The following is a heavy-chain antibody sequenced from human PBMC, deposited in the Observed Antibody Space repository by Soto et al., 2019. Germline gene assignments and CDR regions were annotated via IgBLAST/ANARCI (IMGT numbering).Heavy chain of an antibody. Sequence: EVQLVESGGGLVQPGGSLRLSCAASGFTFSSFWMSWVRQAPGKGLEWVANIKQDGSEKYYVDSVKGRFTISRDNAKNSLYLQMNSMRAEDTAVYYCAREMDILTGYYPYHYYGMDVW. CDR1: GFTFSSFW. CDR2: IKQDGSEK. J-gene: IGHJ6*01. D-gene: IGHD3-9*01. V-gene: IGHV3-7*03. CDR3: AREMDILTGYYPYHYYGMDV.